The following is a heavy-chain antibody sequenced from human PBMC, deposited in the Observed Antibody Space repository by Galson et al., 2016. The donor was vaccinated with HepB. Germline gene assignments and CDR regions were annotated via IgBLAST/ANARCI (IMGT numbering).Heavy chain of an antibody. D-gene: IGHD3-16*01. Sequence: SETLSLTCTVSGGSISNTTYYWGWIRRPPGKGLEYIGSMYYSGSTYYNSSLKSRVTISVDTSKNQFSLKLTSVTAADTAVYFCARSLGWFDPWGPGTLVIVSS. V-gene: IGHV4-39*01. CDR3: ARSLGWFDP. CDR1: GGSISNTTYY. J-gene: IGHJ5*02. CDR2: MYYSGST.